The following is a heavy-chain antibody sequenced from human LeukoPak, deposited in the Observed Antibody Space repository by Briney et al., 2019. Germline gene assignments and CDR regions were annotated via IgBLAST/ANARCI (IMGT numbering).Heavy chain of an antibody. CDR2: IKEDGSEK. V-gene: IGHV3-7*01. CDR1: GFTFSSYW. Sequence: GGSLRLSCAASGFTFSSYWMSWVRQAPGKGLEWVADIKEDGSEKYYVDSVKGRFTISRDNAKNSLYLQMNSLRAEDTAVYYCALNPDYYGSGSFDYWGQGTLAIVSS. J-gene: IGHJ4*02. D-gene: IGHD3-10*01. CDR3: ALNPDYYGSGSFDY.